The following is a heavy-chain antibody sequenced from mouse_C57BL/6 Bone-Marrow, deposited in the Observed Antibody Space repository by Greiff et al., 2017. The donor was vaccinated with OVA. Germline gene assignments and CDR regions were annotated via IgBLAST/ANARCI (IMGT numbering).Heavy chain of an antibody. Sequence: EVKVEESGGGLVQPGGSMKLSCAASGFTFSDAWMDWVRQSPETGLEWVAEIRNKANNHATYYAESVKGRFTISRDDSKSSVYLQMNSLRAEDTGIYYCTLLRGFAYWGQGTLVTVSA. CDR3: TLLRGFAY. CDR1: GFTFSDAW. CDR2: IRNKANNHAT. V-gene: IGHV6-6*01. J-gene: IGHJ3*01. D-gene: IGHD2-1*01.